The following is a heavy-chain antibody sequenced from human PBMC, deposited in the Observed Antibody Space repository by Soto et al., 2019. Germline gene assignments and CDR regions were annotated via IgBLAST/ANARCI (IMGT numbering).Heavy chain of an antibody. CDR3: ARDPSNDYGGDTFDY. Sequence: SVKVSCKASGGTFSSYAIHWVRQAPGQGLEWLGKIIPSYDRTNYAQKFQGRVTVTADTYTTTAYMELSSLRSDDTAVYYCARDPSNDYGGDTFDYWGHGTLVTVSS. D-gene: IGHD4-17*01. CDR2: IIPSYDRT. CDR1: GGTFSSYA. V-gene: IGHV1-69*04. J-gene: IGHJ4*01.